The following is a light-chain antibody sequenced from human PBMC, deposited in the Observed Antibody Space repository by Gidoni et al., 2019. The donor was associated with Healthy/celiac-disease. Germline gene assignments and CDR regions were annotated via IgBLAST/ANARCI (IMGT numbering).Light chain of an antibody. J-gene: IGKJ1*01. V-gene: IGKV1-39*01. CDR2: AAS. Sequence: DIQMTQSPSSLSASVGDRVTITCRASQSISSYLNWYQQKPGKAPKLLIYAASSLQSGVPSRFSGSGSGTDFTLTISSLQPEDFGTYYCQQSYSTLWTFGQXTKVEIK. CDR3: QQSYSTLWT. CDR1: QSISSY.